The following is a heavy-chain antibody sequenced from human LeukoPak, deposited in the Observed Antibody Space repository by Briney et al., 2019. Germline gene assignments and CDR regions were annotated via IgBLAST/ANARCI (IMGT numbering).Heavy chain of an antibody. CDR2: VSGDGRDT. V-gene: IGHV3-74*03. J-gene: IGHJ4*02. D-gene: IGHD2-15*01. Sequence: GGSLRLSCAASGSTFSSYWMHWVRQAPGKGLVWVSRVSGDGRDTTSADSVRGRFSISRDNAKKTLYLQMNGLTTEDTAVYYCARHQIYCSGGICYFDYWGQGTLVTVSS. CDR1: GSTFSSYW. CDR3: ARHQIYCSGGICYFDY.